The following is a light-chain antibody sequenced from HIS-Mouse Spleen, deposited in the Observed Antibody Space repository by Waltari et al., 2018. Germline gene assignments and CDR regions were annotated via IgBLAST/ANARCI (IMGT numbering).Light chain of an antibody. CDR1: SSDVGGYNL. CDR2: ESR. V-gene: IGLV2-23*01. CDR3: CAYAGSSTWV. Sequence: QSALTQPASVSVSTAQSNPIPCTGTSSDVGGYNLFSGYQQHPDKAPKLMHDESRKRPAVVYNRFTGSKSGNTASLTIAGLQAEDEADYYCCAYAGSSTWVFGGGTKLTVL. J-gene: IGLJ3*02.